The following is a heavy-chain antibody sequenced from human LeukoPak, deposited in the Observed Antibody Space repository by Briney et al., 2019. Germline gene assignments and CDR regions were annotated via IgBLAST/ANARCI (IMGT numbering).Heavy chain of an antibody. D-gene: IGHD3-10*01. CDR3: ARELLWFGTYYYGMDV. J-gene: IGHJ6*02. V-gene: IGHV4-4*07. Sequence: PSETLSLTCTVSGGSISNYYWSWIRQPPGKGLEWIGRIYTSGSTNYNPSLKSRVTMSVDTSKNQFSLKLSSVTAADTAVYYCARELLWFGTYYYGMDVWGQGTTVTVSS. CDR1: GGSISNYY. CDR2: IYTSGST.